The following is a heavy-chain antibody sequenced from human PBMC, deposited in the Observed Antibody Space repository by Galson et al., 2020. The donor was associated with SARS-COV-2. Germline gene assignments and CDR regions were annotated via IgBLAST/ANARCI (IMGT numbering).Heavy chain of an antibody. CDR1: GFSFRSYP. CDR2: IRNSGRSGEST. J-gene: IGHJ4*02. V-gene: IGHV3-23*01. CDR3: AKVGFVDGIGLEY. D-gene: IGHD1-20*01. Sequence: GESLKITCVASGFSFRSYPMTWVRQAPGKGLEWVASIRNSGRSGESTHSADSVKGRFTISRDDFKNTLYLQMESLGAEDTAVYYCAKVGFVDGIGLEYWGQGTLFTVSS.